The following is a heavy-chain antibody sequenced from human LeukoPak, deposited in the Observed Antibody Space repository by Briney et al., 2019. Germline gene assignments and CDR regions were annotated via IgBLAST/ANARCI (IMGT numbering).Heavy chain of an antibody. J-gene: IGHJ5*02. V-gene: IGHV4-59*08. D-gene: IGHD3-10*01. CDR2: IYYSGSA. CDR3: ARRDYASGSYGS. CDR1: GGSITNHY. Sequence: SSETLSLTCTVSGGSITNHYWSWIRQPPGKGLEWIGYIYYSGSATYSPSLMSRVTISLDTYKNQFSLNLNSGTAADTAVYYCARRDYASGSYGSWGQGTLVTVSS.